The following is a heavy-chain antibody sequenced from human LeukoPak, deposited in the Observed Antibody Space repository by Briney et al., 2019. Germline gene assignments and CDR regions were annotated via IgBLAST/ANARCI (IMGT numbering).Heavy chain of an antibody. CDR1: GGSISSSGHY. J-gene: IGHJ4*02. CDR3: ARRATVTTGYFDY. D-gene: IGHD4-17*01. CDR2: IYSNGNT. V-gene: IGHV4-39*07. Sequence: SETLSLTCSVSGGSISSSGHYWGCIRQSPEKGLDWIGSIYSNGNTYYNPSVKSRVTISVDTSKNQFSLKLTSVTAAETAVYYCARRATVTTGYFDYWGQGALVTVSS.